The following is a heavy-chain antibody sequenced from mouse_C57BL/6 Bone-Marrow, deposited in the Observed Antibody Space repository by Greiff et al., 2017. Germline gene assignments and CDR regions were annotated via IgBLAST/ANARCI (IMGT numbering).Heavy chain of an antibody. Sequence: QVQLQQPGAELVKPGASVKLSCKASGYTFTSYWMQWVKQRPGQGLEWIGEIDPSDSYTNYNQKFKGKATLTVDTSSSTAYMQLSSLTSEDSAVYYCARDYVGAMDYWGQGTSVTGSS. D-gene: IGHD1-1*02. CDR2: IDPSDSYT. CDR3: ARDYVGAMDY. CDR1: GYTFTSYW. V-gene: IGHV1-50*01. J-gene: IGHJ4*01.